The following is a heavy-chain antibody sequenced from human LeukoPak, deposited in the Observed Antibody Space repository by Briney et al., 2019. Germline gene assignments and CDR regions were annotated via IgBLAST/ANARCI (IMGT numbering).Heavy chain of an antibody. V-gene: IGHV4-59*01. Sequence: PSETLSLTCNVSGASISSYYWSWIRQPPGKGLEWIGYIYYSGSTNYNPSLKSRVTISVDTSKNQFSLKLSSVTAADTAVYYCARGRQLSTYDAFDIWGQGTMVTVSS. CDR3: ARGRQLSTYDAFDI. J-gene: IGHJ3*02. CDR2: IYYSGST. D-gene: IGHD6-13*01. CDR1: GASISSYY.